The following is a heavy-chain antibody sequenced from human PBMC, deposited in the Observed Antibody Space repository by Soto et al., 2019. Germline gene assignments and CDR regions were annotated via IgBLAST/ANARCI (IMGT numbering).Heavy chain of an antibody. Sequence: GGSLRLSCAASGFTFSSYAMSWVRQAPGKGLEWVSAISGGGGSTYYADSVKGRFTISRDNSKNTLYLQMNSLRAEDTAVYYCATRNWNDLLDPWGQGTLVTVSS. J-gene: IGHJ5*02. D-gene: IGHD1-20*01. CDR2: ISGGGGST. V-gene: IGHV3-23*01. CDR3: ATRNWNDLLDP. CDR1: GFTFSSYA.